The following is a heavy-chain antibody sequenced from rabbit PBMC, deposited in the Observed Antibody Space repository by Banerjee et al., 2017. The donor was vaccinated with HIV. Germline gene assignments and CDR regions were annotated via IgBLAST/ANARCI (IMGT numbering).Heavy chain of an antibody. CDR1: GFSFSSSYY. Sequence: QSLEESGGDLVQPGASLTLTCTASGFSFSSSYYMCWVRQAPGKGVEWIGHINTGSGSTSYASWAKGQFTISKTSSTTVTLQMTSLTAADTATYVCAREFYSYDDYGDYDLWGPGTLVTVS. CDR3: AREFYSYDDYGDYDL. J-gene: IGHJ4*01. V-gene: IGHV1S40*01. CDR2: INTGSGST. D-gene: IGHD2-1*01.